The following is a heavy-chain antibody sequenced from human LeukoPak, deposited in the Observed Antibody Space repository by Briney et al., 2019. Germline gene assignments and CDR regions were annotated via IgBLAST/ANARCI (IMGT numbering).Heavy chain of an antibody. CDR3: ASGTMIVVVMQLDY. CDR2: IIPILGIA. Sequence: SVKVSCKASGGTFSSYAISWVRQAPGQGLEWMGRIIPILGIANYAQKFQGRVTITADKSTSTAYMELSSLRSEDTAVYYCASGTMIVVVMQLDYWGQGTLVTVSS. V-gene: IGHV1-69*04. J-gene: IGHJ4*02. CDR1: GGTFSSYA. D-gene: IGHD3-22*01.